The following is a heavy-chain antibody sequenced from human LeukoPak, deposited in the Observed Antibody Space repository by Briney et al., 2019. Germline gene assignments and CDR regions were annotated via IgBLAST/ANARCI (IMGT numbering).Heavy chain of an antibody. Sequence: PSETLSLTCTVSGGSISSYCWSWIWQPPGKGLEWVGYIYYSGSTNYNPSLNSRVTISVATSKNQFSLTLSSVTAADTAVYYCARPVVRGVITAFDIWGQGTMVTVSS. J-gene: IGHJ3*02. CDR2: IYYSGST. CDR1: GGSISSYC. CDR3: ARPVVRGVITAFDI. V-gene: IGHV4-59*08. D-gene: IGHD3-10*01.